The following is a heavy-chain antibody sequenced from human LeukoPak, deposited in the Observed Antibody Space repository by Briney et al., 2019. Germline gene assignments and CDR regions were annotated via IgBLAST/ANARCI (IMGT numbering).Heavy chain of an antibody. CDR1: NDSINNYY. J-gene: IGHJ6*02. CDR3: ARDPYYYGSGSDYNSYFYYGMDV. V-gene: IGHV4-59*01. D-gene: IGHD3-10*01. CDR2: IYYSGNS. Sequence: PSETLSLTCTVSNDSINNYYWSWIRQPPGKGLEWIGYIYYSGNSNYNPSLKSRVTISLDTSKNQFSLKLSSVTAADTAVYYCARDPYYYGSGSDYNSYFYYGMDVWGQGTTVTVSS.